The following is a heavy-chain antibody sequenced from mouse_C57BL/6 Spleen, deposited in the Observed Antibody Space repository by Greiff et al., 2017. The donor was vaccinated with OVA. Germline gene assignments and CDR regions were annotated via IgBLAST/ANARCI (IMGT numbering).Heavy chain of an antibody. V-gene: IGHV1-64*01. CDR1: GYTFTSYW. CDR2: IHPNSGST. D-gene: IGHD1-1*01. J-gene: IGHJ4*01. Sequence: VQLQQPGAELVKPGASVKLSCKASGYTFTSYWMHWVKQRPGQGLEWIGMIHPNSGSTNYNEKFKSKATLTVDKSSSTAYMQLSSLTSEDSAVYYCARGGLLRGEAMDYWGQGTSVTVSS. CDR3: ARGGLLRGEAMDY.